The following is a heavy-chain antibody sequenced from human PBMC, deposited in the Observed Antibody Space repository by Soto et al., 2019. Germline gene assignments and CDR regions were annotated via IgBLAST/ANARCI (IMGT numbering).Heavy chain of an antibody. CDR3: AKGYYYYMDV. CDR1: GGSISSTDYY. J-gene: IGHJ6*03. V-gene: IGHV4-31*03. Sequence: QVQLQESGPGLVKPSQTLSLTCTVSGGSISSTDYYWSWLRQHPGKGLEWIGYIYYSGSTFYNPSLKSRVAISVDTSKNQFSLNLSSVTAADTAMYYCAKGYYYYMDVWGKGTTVTVSS. CDR2: IYYSGST.